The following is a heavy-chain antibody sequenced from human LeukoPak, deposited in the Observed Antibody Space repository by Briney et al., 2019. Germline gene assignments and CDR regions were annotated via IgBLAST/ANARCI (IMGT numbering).Heavy chain of an antibody. V-gene: IGHV3-7*03. D-gene: IGHD3-9*01. CDR2: IKQDGSEK. CDR1: GFTFSSYW. CDR3: ARDLRYFDWPYLEQGAFDI. Sequence: GGSLRPSCAASGFTFSSYWMSWVRQAPGKGLEWVANIKQDGSEKYYVDSVKGRFTISRDNAKNSLYLQMNSLRAEDTAVYYCARDLRYFDWPYLEQGAFDIWGQGTMVTVSS. J-gene: IGHJ3*02.